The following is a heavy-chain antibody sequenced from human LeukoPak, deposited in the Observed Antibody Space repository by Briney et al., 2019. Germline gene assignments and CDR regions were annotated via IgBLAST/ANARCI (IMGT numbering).Heavy chain of an antibody. V-gene: IGHV4-34*01. CDR2: INHRGST. CDR1: GGSFSGFY. D-gene: IGHD3-10*01. CDR3: ARGSYYYGSGSYLYYYYGMDV. J-gene: IGHJ6*02. Sequence: PSETLSLTCAVYGGSFSGFYWSWIRQPPGKGLEWIGEINHRGSTNYNPSLKSRVTISVDTSKNQFSLKLSSVTAADTAVYYCARGSYYYGSGSYLYYYYGMDVWGQGTTVTVSS.